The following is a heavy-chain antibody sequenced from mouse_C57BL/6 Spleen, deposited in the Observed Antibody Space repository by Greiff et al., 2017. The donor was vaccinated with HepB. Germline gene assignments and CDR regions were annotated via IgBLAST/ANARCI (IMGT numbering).Heavy chain of an antibody. V-gene: IGHV5-17*01. CDR1: GFTFSDYG. J-gene: IGHJ4*01. Sequence: EVQLVESGGGLVKPGGSLKLSCAASGFTFSDYGMHWVRQAPEKGLEWVAYISSGSSTIYYADTVKGRFTISRDNATNTLFLQMTSLRSEDAAMYYCADYYGSRGMDYWSQGASVTVAS. CDR3: ADYYGSRGMDY. CDR2: ISSGSSTI. D-gene: IGHD1-1*01.